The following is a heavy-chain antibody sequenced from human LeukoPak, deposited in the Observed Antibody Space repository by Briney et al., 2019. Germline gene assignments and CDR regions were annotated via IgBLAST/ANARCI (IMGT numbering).Heavy chain of an antibody. D-gene: IGHD6-25*01. Sequence: GGSLRLSCAASGFTFSSYSMNWVRQAPGRGLEWVSYISSSSSTIYYADSVKGRFTISRDNSKNTLYLQLNSLRAEDTAVYYCAKDGSAWNFDYWGQGTLVTVSS. V-gene: IGHV3-48*01. J-gene: IGHJ4*02. CDR3: AKDGSAWNFDY. CDR2: ISSSSSTI. CDR1: GFTFSSYS.